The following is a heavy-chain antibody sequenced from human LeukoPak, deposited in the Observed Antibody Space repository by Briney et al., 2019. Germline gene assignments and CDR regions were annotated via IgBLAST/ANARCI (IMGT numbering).Heavy chain of an antibody. CDR3: ARAGGYDFWSGDHFDY. D-gene: IGHD3-3*01. J-gene: IGHJ4*02. CDR1: GGSFSGYY. CDR2: INHSGST. Sequence: SETLSLTCAVYGGSFSGYYWSWIRQPPGKGLEWIGEINHSGSTNYNPSLKSRVTISVDTSKNQFSLKLSSVTAADTAVYYCARAGGYDFWSGDHFDYWGQGTLVTVSS. V-gene: IGHV4-34*01.